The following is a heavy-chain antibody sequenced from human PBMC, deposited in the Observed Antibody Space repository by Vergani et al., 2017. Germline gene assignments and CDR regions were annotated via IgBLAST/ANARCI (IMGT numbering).Heavy chain of an antibody. D-gene: IGHD6-19*01. V-gene: IGHV7-4-1*01. CDR1: GYSFNNYA. J-gene: IGHJ5*01. Sequence: QEQLVQSGSELKKPGASVKFSCKASGYSFNNYAIHWVRQAPGQGLEWMGWINPTTGNPTYARALTGRFVFSLDTSISTAYLQIGSLKAEDTAVYFCARAKRGRRAVGATDPLGQGTLLTGSS. CDR3: ARAKRGRRAVGATDP. CDR2: INPTTGNP.